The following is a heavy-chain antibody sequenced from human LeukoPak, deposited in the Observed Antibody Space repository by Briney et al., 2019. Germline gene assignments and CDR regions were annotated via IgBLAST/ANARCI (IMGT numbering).Heavy chain of an antibody. J-gene: IGHJ4*02. CDR2: MNPNSGNT. V-gene: IGHV1-8*01. CDR1: GYTFTSYD. D-gene: IGHD2-2*01. CDR3: ARRSTSSKSTGIVDY. Sequence: GASVKVSCKASGYTFTSYDINWVRQATGQGLVWMGWMNPNSGNTGYAQKFQGRVTMTRNTSISTAYMELSSLRSEDTAVYYCARRSTSSKSTGIVDYWGQGTLVTVSS.